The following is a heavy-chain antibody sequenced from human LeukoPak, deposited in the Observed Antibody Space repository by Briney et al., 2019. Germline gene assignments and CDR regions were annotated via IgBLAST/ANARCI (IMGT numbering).Heavy chain of an antibody. V-gene: IGHV4-34*01. CDR1: GGSISSYY. CDR3: ARDYGEFGELLGVYYGMDV. J-gene: IGHJ6*02. Sequence: SETLSLTRTVSGGSISSYYWSWIRQPPGKGLEWIGEINHSGSTNYNPSLKSRVTISVDTSKNQFSLKLSSVTAADTAVHYCARDYGEFGELLGVYYGMDVWGQGTMVTVSS. D-gene: IGHD3-10*01. CDR2: INHSGST.